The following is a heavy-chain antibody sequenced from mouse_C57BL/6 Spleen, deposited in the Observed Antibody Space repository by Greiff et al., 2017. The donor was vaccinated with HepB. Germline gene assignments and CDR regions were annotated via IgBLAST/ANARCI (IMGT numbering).Heavy chain of an antibody. Sequence: VQLQQSGAELVRPGASVTLSCKASGYTFTDYEMHWVKQTPVHGLEWIGAIDPETGGTAYNQKFKGKAILTADKSSSTAYMELRSLTSEDSAVYYCTRNDYGRYWGQGTLVTVSA. V-gene: IGHV1-15*01. J-gene: IGHJ3*01. D-gene: IGHD1-1*01. CDR1: GYTFTDYE. CDR2: IDPETGGT. CDR3: TRNDYGRY.